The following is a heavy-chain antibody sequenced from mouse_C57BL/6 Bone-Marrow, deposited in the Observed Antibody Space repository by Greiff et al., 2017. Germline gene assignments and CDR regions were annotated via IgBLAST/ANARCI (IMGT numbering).Heavy chain of an antibody. CDR1: GYTFTSYG. CDR2: IYPCDSYT. Sequence: QVQLQQPGAELVKPGASVKLSCKASGYTFTSYGMHWVKQRPGQGLEWIGEIYPCDSYTNYNEKFKGKSTLTIDNSSSTAYMQLRSLTSEDSSVFYCARVSDYVCWYFDVWGTGTTVTVSS. D-gene: IGHD2-13*01. CDR3: ARVSDYVCWYFDV. J-gene: IGHJ1*03. V-gene: IGHV1-69*01.